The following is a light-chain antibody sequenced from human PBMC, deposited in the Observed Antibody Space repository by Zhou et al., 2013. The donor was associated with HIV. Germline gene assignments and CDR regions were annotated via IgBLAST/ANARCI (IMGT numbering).Light chain of an antibody. Sequence: DIQMTQSPSTLSASVGDRVTITCRASQSISSWLAWYQQKPGKAPKLLIYKASSLEGVVPSRFSGSGSGTEFTLTISSLQPDDFATYYCQQCNSYPLSFGGGTKVEIK. CDR2: KAS. CDR3: QQCNSYPLS. CDR1: QSISSW. J-gene: IGKJ4*01. V-gene: IGKV1-5*03.